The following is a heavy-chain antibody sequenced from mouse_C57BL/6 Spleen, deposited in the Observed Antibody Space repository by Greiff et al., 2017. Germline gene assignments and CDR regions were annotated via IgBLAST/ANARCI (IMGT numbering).Heavy chain of an antibody. D-gene: IGHD1-1*01. CDR3: ARHYYGSSYFDY. J-gene: IGHJ2*01. Sequence: QVQLQQPGAELVKPGASVKLSCKASGYTFTSYWMQWVKQRPGQGLEWIGEIDPSDSYTNYNQKFKGKATLTVDTSSSTAYMQLSSLTSEDSAVYYCARHYYGSSYFDYWGQGTTLTFSS. CDR2: IDPSDSYT. V-gene: IGHV1-50*01. CDR1: GYTFTSYW.